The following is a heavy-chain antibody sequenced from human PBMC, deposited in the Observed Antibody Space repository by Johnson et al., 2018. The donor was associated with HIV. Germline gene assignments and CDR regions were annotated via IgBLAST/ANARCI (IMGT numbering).Heavy chain of an antibody. CDR2: IKPDGSER. J-gene: IGHJ3*02. D-gene: IGHD2-21*02. CDR1: GFTFSSYG. CDR3: ARDADSDAFDI. Sequence: VQLVESGGGVVQPGRSLRLSCAASGFTFSSYGMHWVRQAPGKGLEWVANIKPDGSERYYVDSVKGRFIISRDNAKNSLYLQMNSLSPEDRAVYYCARDADSDAFDIWGQGTLVTVSS. V-gene: IGHV3-7*01.